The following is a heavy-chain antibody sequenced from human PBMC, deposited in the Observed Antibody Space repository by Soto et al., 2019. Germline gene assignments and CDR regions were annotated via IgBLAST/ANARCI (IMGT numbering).Heavy chain of an antibody. V-gene: IGHV1-18*01. Sequence: QVQLVQSGAEVKKPGASVKVSCKASGYTFTSYGISWVRQAPGQGLEWMGWISAHNGNKKYAQKLQGRVTMTTDTSTSTASLELRSLRSDDTAVYYCAREPNYFDYWGQGTLVTVSS. J-gene: IGHJ4*02. CDR1: GYTFTSYG. CDR2: ISAHNGNK. CDR3: AREPNYFDY.